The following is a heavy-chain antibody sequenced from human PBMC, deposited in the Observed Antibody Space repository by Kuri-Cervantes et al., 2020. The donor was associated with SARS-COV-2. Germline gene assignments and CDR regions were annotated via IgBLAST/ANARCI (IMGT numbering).Heavy chain of an antibody. D-gene: IGHD3-3*01. CDR2: ISGSGGST. CDR1: GFTFSSYA. Sequence: GGSLRLSCAASGFTFSSYAMSWVRQAPGKGLEWVSAISGSGGSTYYADSVKGRFTISRDNSKNTLHLQMNSLRAEDTAVYYCAKGWYYDFWSGNGAFDYWGQGTRVTCSS. V-gene: IGHV3-23*01. J-gene: IGHJ4*02. CDR3: AKGWYYDFWSGNGAFDY.